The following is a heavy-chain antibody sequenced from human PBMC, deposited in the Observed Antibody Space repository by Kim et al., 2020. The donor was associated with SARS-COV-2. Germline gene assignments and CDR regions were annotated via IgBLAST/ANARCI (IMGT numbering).Heavy chain of an antibody. D-gene: IGHD5-18*01. V-gene: IGHV3-7*05. CDR1: GFPFSTYW. CDR3: ARDRLGGYAMEV. Sequence: GGSLRLSCAASGFPFSTYWMYWVRQAPGKGLEWLVNIKYDGSDKYYVDSVKGRFTVSRDNAKNSLYLHMTSMRAEDTAVYFCARDRLGGYAMEVWGQGTT. J-gene: IGHJ6*02. CDR2: IKYDGSDK.